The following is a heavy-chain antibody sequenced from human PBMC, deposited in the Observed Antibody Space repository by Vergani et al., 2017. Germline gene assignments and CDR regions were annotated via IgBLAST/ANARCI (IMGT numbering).Heavy chain of an antibody. CDR2: IYYSGST. CDR1: GGSISSYY. Sequence: QVQLQESGPGLVKPSETLSLTCTGPGGSISSYYWRWIRQPPRKGLEWIGYIYYSGSTNYNPALKCRVTISVDTSKNQFSVKLSSVTAADTAVYYCARNPDCGGDCYSDAFDFWGQGTMVTVSS. D-gene: IGHD2-21*02. CDR3: ARNPDCGGDCYSDAFDF. J-gene: IGHJ3*01. V-gene: IGHV4-59*01.